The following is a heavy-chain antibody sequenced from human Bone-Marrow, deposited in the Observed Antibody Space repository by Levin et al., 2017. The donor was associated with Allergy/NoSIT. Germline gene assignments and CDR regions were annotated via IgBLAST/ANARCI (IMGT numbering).Heavy chain of an antibody. CDR3: ARDVSGSSSWSYPVSYYDYYMDV. Sequence: ASVKVSCKASGYTFTGYYMHWVRQAPGQGLEWMGRINPNSGGTNYAQKFQGRVTMTRDTSISTAYMELSRLRSDDTAVYYCARDVSGSSSWSYPVSYYDYYMDVWGKGTTVTVSS. V-gene: IGHV1-2*06. J-gene: IGHJ6*03. D-gene: IGHD6-13*01. CDR1: GYTFTGYY. CDR2: INPNSGGT.